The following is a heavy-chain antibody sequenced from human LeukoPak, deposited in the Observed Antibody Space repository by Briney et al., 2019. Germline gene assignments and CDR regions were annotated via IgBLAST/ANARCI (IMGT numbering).Heavy chain of an antibody. CDR3: ARRVPGGMESGWLVLDY. Sequence: GRSLRLSCAASGFTFSSYAMHWVRQAPGKGLEWVAVITYGGSNKYCADSVKGRFTISRDNSKNTLYLQMNSLRAEDTAVYYCARRVPGGMESGWLVLDYWGQGTLVTVSS. V-gene: IGHV3-30-3*01. CDR2: ITYGGSNK. D-gene: IGHD6-19*01. CDR1: GFTFSSYA. J-gene: IGHJ4*02.